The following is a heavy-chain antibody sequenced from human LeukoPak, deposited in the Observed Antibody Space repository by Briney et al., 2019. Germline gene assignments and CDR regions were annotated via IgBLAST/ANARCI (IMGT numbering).Heavy chain of an antibody. J-gene: IGHJ5*02. V-gene: IGHV5-51*01. CDR2: IYPGDSDT. CDR1: GYSFTSDW. Sequence: GESLKISCKGSGYSFTSDWIVWVRQMPGKGLEWMGIIYPGDSDTRYSPSFQGQVTISADKSISTAYLQWSSLKASDTAMYYCARGYRLLSEGRWVDPWGQGTLVTVSS. D-gene: IGHD2-2*01. CDR3: ARGYRLLSEGRWVDP.